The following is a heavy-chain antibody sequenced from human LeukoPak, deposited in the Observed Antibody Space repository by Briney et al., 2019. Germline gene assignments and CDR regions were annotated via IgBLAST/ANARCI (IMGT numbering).Heavy chain of an antibody. J-gene: IGHJ3*02. D-gene: IGHD3-10*01. CDR2: TYYRSKWYN. V-gene: IGHV6-1*01. CDR1: GDSVSSNSAA. Sequence: SQTLSLTCAISGDSVSSNSAAWNWIRQSPSRGLEWLGRTYYRSKWYNDYAVSVKSRITINPDTSKNQFSLQLNSVTPEDTAVYYCARDRPYYYGSGSYYIDHDAFDIWGQGTMVTVSS. CDR3: ARDRPYYYGSGSYYIDHDAFDI.